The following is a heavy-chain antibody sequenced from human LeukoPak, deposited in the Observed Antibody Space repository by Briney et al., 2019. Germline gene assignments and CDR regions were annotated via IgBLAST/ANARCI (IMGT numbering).Heavy chain of an antibody. J-gene: IGHJ4*02. CDR2: INTDGSST. V-gene: IGHV3-74*01. CDR1: GFTFSSYW. CDR3: AREAEAGVVITHPHYYFDY. D-gene: IGHD3-3*01. Sequence: PGGSLRLSCAASGFTFSSYWMHWVRQAPGKGLVWVSRINTDGSSTSYADSVKGRFTISRDNAKNTLYLQMNSLRAEDTAVYYCAREAEAGVVITHPHYYFDYWGQGTLVTVSS.